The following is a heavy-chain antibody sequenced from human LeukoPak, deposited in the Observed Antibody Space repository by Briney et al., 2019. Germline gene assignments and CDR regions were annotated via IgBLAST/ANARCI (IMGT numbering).Heavy chain of an antibody. Sequence: SETLSLTCTVSGGSISSYYWSWIRQPPGKGLEWIGYIYYSGSTNHNPSLNNRVTISVDTSKNQLSLKLSSVTAADTAVYYCARRNRELDYWGQGTLVTVSS. CDR1: GGSISSYY. V-gene: IGHV4-59*08. J-gene: IGHJ4*02. CDR3: ARRNRELDY. D-gene: IGHD1-14*01. CDR2: IYYSGST.